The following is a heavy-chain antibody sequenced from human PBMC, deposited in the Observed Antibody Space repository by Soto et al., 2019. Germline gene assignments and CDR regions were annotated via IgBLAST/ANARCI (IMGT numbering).Heavy chain of an antibody. D-gene: IGHD6-13*01. CDR2: INTRGSPI. CDR1: GFTXSSYN. CDR3: GGAGQQLDH. V-gene: IGHV3-48*01. Sequence: PGGSLRLSCAASGFTXSSYNMNWVRQAPGKGLEWVAHINTRGSPIYYADSVKGRFIISRDIAKNSLYLQMNSLRVEDTAVYYCGGAGQQLDHWGQGTLVTVSS. J-gene: IGHJ4*02.